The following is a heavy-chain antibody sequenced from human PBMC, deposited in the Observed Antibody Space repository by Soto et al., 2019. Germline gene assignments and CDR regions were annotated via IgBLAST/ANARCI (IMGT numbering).Heavy chain of an antibody. V-gene: IGHV1-2*02. D-gene: IGHD3-9*01. Sequence: ASVKVSCKASGYTFTGYHMHWVRQAPGQGLEWMGWINPNSGGTNYAQKFQGRVTMTRDTSISTAYMEVSRLRSDDTAVYYCAKDRRYDILTGYETWAFDIWGQGTMVTVSS. CDR2: INPNSGGT. CDR1: GYTFTGYH. J-gene: IGHJ3*02. CDR3: AKDRRYDILTGYETWAFDI.